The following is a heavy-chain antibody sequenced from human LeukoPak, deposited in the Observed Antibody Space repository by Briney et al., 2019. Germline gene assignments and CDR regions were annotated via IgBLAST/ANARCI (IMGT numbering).Heavy chain of an antibody. Sequence: SETLSLTCTISGDSISSSSYYWGWIRQPPGKGLEWIGSIYYTESTYDNPSLKRRVTISVDTSKNQFSLKLSSVTAADTAVYFCARHVFRGTEKRTTFDHWGQGTLVTVSS. CDR2: IYYTEST. D-gene: IGHD3-16*01. J-gene: IGHJ4*02. CDR1: GDSISSSSYY. V-gene: IGHV4-39*01. CDR3: ARHVFRGTEKRTTFDH.